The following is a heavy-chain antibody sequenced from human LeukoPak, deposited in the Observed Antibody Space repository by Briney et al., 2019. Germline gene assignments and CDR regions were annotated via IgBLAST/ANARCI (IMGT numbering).Heavy chain of an antibody. J-gene: IGHJ3*02. CDR1: GYTFTSYY. CDR3: ARGGDNYYDTRDDALHI. D-gene: IGHD3-22*01. V-gene: IGHV1-46*01. Sequence: ASVKVSCKASGYTFTSYYMYWVRQAPGQGLGWMGIINPSGGSTRYAQKFQGRLTMARDMSTNTVYMELISLRSEDTAVYYCARGGDNYYDTRDDALHIWGQGTTVSVSS. CDR2: INPSGGST.